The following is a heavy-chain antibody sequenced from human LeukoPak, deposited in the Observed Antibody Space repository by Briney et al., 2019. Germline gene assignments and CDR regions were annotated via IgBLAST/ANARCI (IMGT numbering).Heavy chain of an antibody. CDR3: AKGGLDTAFDY. D-gene: IGHD3/OR15-3a*01. Sequence: GGSLRLSCAASGFTFSSYSMNWVRQARGKWLEWVSAISGSGGSTYYADSVKGRFTISRDNSKNTLYLQMNSLRAEDTAVYYCAKGGLDTAFDYWGQGTLVTVSS. CDR1: GFTFSSYS. J-gene: IGHJ4*02. V-gene: IGHV3-23*01. CDR2: ISGSGGST.